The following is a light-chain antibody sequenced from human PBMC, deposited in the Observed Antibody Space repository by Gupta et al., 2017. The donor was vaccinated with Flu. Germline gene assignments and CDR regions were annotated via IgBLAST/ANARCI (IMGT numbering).Light chain of an antibody. V-gene: IGKV1-5*03. CDR2: KAS. CDR3: QQYHSRLYT. J-gene: IGKJ2*01. CDR1: QSISTW. Sequence: PATLSASVGERVTITCRASQSISTWLAWYQQKSGKAPKLLIYKASSWGSGVPSRFGGSGSGTEFSLTITGLQPDDSATYYCQQYHSRLYTFGQGTKLRIK.